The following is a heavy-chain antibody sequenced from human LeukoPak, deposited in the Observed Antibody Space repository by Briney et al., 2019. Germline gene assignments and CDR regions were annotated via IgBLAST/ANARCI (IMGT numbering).Heavy chain of an antibody. CDR1: GYTFTGYY. CDR3: GRGGSDTAMHPGGSSRLYYFDY. D-gene: IGHD5-18*01. V-gene: IGHV1-2*02. J-gene: IGHJ4*02. Sequence: ASVKVSCQASGYTFTGYYMLWGRQAPGPGLEWMGWINPNSGGTNYEQKLQGRVTMTRDTSITTAYIDLSRLRSDDMAVYYCGRGGSDTAMHPGGSSRLYYFDYWGQGTLVTVSS. CDR2: INPNSGGT.